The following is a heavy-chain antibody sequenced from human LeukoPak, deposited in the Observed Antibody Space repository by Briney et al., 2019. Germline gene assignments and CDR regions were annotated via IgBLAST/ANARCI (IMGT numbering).Heavy chain of an antibody. CDR3: ARDRAANQDWVEFDP. CDR2: IRDSGEA. D-gene: IGHD3/OR15-3a*01. CDR1: GFRVSDYY. J-gene: IGHJ5*02. V-gene: IGHV3-66*03. Sequence: LAGGSLRLSCAVSGFRVSDYYMSWVRQAPGNGLEWVGLIRDSGEAFYADFARGRFAISRDESENTLYLQMNSLRVEDTAVYFCARDRAANQDWVEFDPWGQGTPVIVSS.